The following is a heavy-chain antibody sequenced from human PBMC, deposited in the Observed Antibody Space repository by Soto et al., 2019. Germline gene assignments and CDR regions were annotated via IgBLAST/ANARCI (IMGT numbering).Heavy chain of an antibody. CDR3: AKARGVYYYYYYGMDV. V-gene: IGHV3-30*18. J-gene: IGHJ6*02. Sequence: GGSLRLSCAASGFTFSSYGMHWVRQAPGKGLEWVAVISYDGSNKYYADSVKGRFTISRDNSKNTLYLQMNSLRAEDTAVYYCAKARGVYYYYYYGMDVWGQGTTVTVS. CDR2: ISYDGSNK. D-gene: IGHD3-10*01. CDR1: GFTFSSYG.